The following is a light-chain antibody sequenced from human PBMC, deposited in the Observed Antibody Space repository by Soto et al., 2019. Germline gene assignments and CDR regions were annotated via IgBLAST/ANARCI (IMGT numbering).Light chain of an antibody. V-gene: IGLV1-40*01. J-gene: IGLJ2*01. CDR2: GNS. CDR3: QSYDSSLSVV. Sequence: QAVVTQPPSVSGAAGQRVTNSCTGSSSNIGAGYDVHWYKQLPGTAPKLLIYGNSNRPSGVPDRFSGSKSGTSASLAITGLQAEDEADYYCQSYDSSLSVVFGGGTKLTVL. CDR1: SSNIGAGYD.